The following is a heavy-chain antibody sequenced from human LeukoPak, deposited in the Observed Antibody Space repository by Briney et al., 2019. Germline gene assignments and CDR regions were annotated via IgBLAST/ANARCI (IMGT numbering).Heavy chain of an antibody. V-gene: IGHV3-7*01. Sequence: GGSLRLSCAASGFTFSTYWMKWVRQAPGKGLEWVANIKQDGSEKNYVDSVKGRFTISRDNAKNSLYLQMNSLRAEDTAVYYCGGGSGWIFDFGGQGTLVTVSS. CDR3: GGGSGWIFDF. J-gene: IGHJ4*02. D-gene: IGHD6-19*01. CDR1: GFTFSTYW. CDR2: IKQDGSEK.